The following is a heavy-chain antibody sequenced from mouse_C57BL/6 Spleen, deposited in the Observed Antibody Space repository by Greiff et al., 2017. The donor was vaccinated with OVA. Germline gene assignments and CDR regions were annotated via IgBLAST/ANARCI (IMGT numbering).Heavy chain of an antibody. Sequence: EVQLQQSGPELVKPGASVKISCKASGYTFTDYYMNWVKQSHGKSLEWIGDINPNNGGTSYNQKFKGKATLTVDKSSRTAYMELRSLTSEDSAVYYCASATMILKYWGQGTTLTVSS. V-gene: IGHV1-26*01. CDR2: INPNNGGT. CDR3: ASATMILKY. CDR1: GYTFTDYY. D-gene: IGHD2-4*01. J-gene: IGHJ2*01.